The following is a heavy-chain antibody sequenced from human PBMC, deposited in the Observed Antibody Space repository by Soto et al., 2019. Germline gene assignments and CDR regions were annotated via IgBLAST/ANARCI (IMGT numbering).Heavy chain of an antibody. V-gene: IGHV4-34*01. CDR3: ASYSNYGDYYYYYYMDV. CDR1: GGSFSGYY. Sequence: QVQLQQWGAGLLKPSETLSLTCAVYGGSFSGYYWSWIRQPPGKGLEWIGEINHSGSTNYNPSLKSRVTISVDTSKNQFSLKLSSVTAADTAVYYCASYSNYGDYYYYYYMDVWGKGTTVTVSS. J-gene: IGHJ6*03. D-gene: IGHD4-4*01. CDR2: INHSGST.